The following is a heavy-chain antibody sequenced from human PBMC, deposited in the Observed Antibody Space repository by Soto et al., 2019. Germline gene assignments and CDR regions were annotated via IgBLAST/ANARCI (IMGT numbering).Heavy chain of an antibody. CDR3: ARGYSYDWGSSFRY. D-gene: IGHD3-10*01. J-gene: IGHJ4*02. CDR2: ISRSGRT. Sequence: SETLSLTCAVDSESFSKYYWNWIRQSPGKGLQWTGEISRSGRTNYNPSLSSRVSRSIDTPKMRCSRKLNSLTASGTAMDYCARGYSYDWGSSFRYLGQGTLVAAS. V-gene: IGHV4-34*01. CDR1: SESFSKYY.